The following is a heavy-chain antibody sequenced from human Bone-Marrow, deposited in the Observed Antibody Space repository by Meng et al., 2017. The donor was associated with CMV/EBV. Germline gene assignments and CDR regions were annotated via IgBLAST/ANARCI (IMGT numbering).Heavy chain of an antibody. J-gene: IGHJ4*02. CDR3: ASFCSGGDCYPDY. CDR2: IYFSGTT. CDR1: GVSISSGGYY. V-gene: IGHV4-31*02. D-gene: IGHD2-15*01. Sequence: SGVSISSGGYYWSWIRQHPRKGLEWIGYIYFSGTTLYNPSLKSRVTISVDTSKNQFSLNLSSVTAADTAVYYCASFCSGGDCYPDYWGQGTLVTVSS.